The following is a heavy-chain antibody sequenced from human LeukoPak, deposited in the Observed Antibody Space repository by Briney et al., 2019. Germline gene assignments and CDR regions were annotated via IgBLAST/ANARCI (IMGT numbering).Heavy chain of an antibody. J-gene: IGHJ4*02. D-gene: IGHD3-22*01. Sequence: LSETLSLTCTVSGGSISSYYWSWSRQPPGKGLEWIGYIYYSGSTNYNPSLKSRVTISVDTSKSQFSLKLSSVTAADTAVYYCARGGYYFDYWGQGTLVTVSS. V-gene: IGHV4-59*01. CDR2: IYYSGST. CDR3: ARGGYYFDY. CDR1: GGSISSYY.